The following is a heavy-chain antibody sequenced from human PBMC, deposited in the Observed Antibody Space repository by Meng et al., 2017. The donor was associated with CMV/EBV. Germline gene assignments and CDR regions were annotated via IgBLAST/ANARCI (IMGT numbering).Heavy chain of an antibody. CDR1: GFTVSSNY. CDR2: IYSGGST. J-gene: IGHJ5*02. Sequence: GGSLRLSCAASGFTVSSNYMSWVRQAPGKGLEWVSVIYSGGSTYYADSVKGRFTIFRDNSKNTLYLQMNSLRAEDTAVYYCARDGCSSTSCYGWFDPWGQGTLVTVSS. CDR3: ARDGCSSTSCYGWFDP. D-gene: IGHD2-2*01. V-gene: IGHV3-53*01.